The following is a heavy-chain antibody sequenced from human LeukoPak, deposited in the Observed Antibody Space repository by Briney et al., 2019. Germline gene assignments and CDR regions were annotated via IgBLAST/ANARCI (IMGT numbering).Heavy chain of an antibody. Sequence: ASVKVSCKASRYTFTGYYIHWVRQAPGQGLEWMGWINPNSGGTNYAQKFQGRVTMTRDTSISTAYMQLTRLRSDDTVVYYCARGSMVVAVNLDYWCQGTLVTVSS. J-gene: IGHJ4*02. D-gene: IGHD2-15*01. CDR2: INPNSGGT. V-gene: IGHV1-2*02. CDR3: ARGSMVVAVNLDY. CDR1: RYTFTGYY.